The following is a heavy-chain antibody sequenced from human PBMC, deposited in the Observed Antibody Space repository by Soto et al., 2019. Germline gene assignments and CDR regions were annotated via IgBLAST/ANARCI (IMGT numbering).Heavy chain of an antibody. Sequence: GGSLRLSCAASGFTFSSYAMTWVRQAPGKGLEWVSSISGSGDSTYYADSVKGRFTISRDNSKNTLYLQMNNLRAEDTAVYYCAKDHLFSGWASGGYFDYWGQGALVTVSS. CDR3: AKDHLFSGWASGGYFDY. V-gene: IGHV3-23*01. D-gene: IGHD6-19*01. J-gene: IGHJ4*02. CDR1: GFTFSSYA. CDR2: ISGSGDST.